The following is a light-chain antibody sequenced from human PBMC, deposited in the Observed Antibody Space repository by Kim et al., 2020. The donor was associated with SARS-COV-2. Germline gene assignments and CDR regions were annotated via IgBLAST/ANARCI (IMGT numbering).Light chain of an antibody. CDR1: QSVSSN. Sequence: VMTQSPATLSVSPGERSTLSCRASQSVSSNLAWYQQKPGQAPRLLIYGASTRATAIPARFSGSGSGTEFTLTISSLQSEDFAIYFCQQYNDWFTFGQGTKLEI. CDR2: GAS. J-gene: IGKJ2*01. CDR3: QQYNDWFT. V-gene: IGKV3-15*01.